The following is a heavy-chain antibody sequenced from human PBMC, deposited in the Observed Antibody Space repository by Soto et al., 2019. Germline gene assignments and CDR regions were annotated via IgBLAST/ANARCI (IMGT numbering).Heavy chain of an antibody. J-gene: IGHJ4*02. CDR3: VRGLVTTPGTDF. Sequence: GGYLRLSCAASGFTFSSYAMSWVRQAPGKGLEWVSAISGSGGSAYYADSVKGRFTISRDNSKNTLYLQMNSLSPEDTAVYYCVRGLVTTPGTDFWGQGTLVTVSS. CDR1: GFTFSSYA. D-gene: IGHD1-1*01. CDR2: ISGSGGSA. V-gene: IGHV3-23*01.